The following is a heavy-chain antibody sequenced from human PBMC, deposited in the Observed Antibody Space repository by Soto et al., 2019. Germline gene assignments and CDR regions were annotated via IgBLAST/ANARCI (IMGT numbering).Heavy chain of an antibody. CDR2: MNPNSGNT. V-gene: IGHV1-8*02. D-gene: IGHD6-19*01. CDR1: GGTFSSYA. CDR3: ARGALGIAVAIDY. Sequence: VLVKVSCKTAGGTFSSYAISWVRQDTGQGLEWMGWMNPNSGNTGYAQKLQGRVTMTRNTSISTAYMELSSLRSEDTAVYYCARGALGIAVAIDYWGQGTLVTVSS. J-gene: IGHJ4*02.